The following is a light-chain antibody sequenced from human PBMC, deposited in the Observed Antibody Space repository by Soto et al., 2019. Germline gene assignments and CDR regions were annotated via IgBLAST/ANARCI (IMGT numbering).Light chain of an antibody. CDR2: DVT. Sequence: QSVLTRPASVSGSPGQSITISCTGTSSDVGAYHYVSWYQQHPGKAPKLMIYDVTNRPSGVSNRFSGSKSGNTASLTISGLQAEDEADYYCSSYTRSRTFLFGGGTQLTVL. V-gene: IGLV2-14*03. J-gene: IGLJ7*01. CDR3: SSYTRSRTFL. CDR1: SSDVGAYHY.